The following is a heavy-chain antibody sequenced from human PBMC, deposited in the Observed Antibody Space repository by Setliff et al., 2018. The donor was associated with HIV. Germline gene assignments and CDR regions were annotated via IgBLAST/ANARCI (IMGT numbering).Heavy chain of an antibody. CDR2: SQTTGNT. CDR3: ARDRKVLYDQGLDSYMDV. CDR1: GVFLETYY. D-gene: IGHD3-16*01. Sequence: SETLSLTCSVSGVFLETYYWTWVRQSPGTGLEWIGFSQTTGNTKYNPSLRRRVSIFFDSPKNQFSLSLQSVTAADSAVYYCARDRKVLYDQGLDSYMDVWGKGATVTVSS. V-gene: IGHV4-4*08. J-gene: IGHJ6*04.